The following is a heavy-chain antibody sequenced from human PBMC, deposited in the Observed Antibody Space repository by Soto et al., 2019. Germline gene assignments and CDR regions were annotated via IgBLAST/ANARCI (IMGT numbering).Heavy chain of an antibody. CDR2: IYYSGST. Sequence: QLQVQESGPGLVKPSEALSLTCTVSGGSISRTTYYWGWIRQPPGKGLEWIGTIYYSGSTYYNPSLKSRVTISVDTSKNQFFLILTSVTAADTAVYYCARRGNWNDGGSWGHGTLVTVSS. CDR1: GGSISRTTYY. V-gene: IGHV4-39*01. CDR3: ARRGNWNDGGS. D-gene: IGHD1-1*01. J-gene: IGHJ4*01.